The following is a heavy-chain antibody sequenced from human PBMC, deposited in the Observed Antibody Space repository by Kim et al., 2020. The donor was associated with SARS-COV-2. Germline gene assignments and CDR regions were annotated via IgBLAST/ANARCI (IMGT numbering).Heavy chain of an antibody. Sequence: AQKCQGRVTMTRNTSRSTAYMELSSLRSEDTAVYYCARGGSSSGWSNWFDPWGQGTLVTVSS. CDR3: ARGGSSSGWSNWFDP. D-gene: IGHD6-19*01. J-gene: IGHJ5*02. V-gene: IGHV1-8*01.